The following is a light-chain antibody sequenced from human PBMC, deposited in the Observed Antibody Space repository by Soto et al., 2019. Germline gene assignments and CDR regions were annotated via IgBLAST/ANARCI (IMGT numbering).Light chain of an antibody. Sequence: DIVMTQSPATLSVAPGERATLSCRASQSVRNNLAWYQQRPGQAPRLLIYGASTGATGIPDRFSGSGSGTEFTLTIGNLQPEDLAVYYCQQYNSWPQAFGQGTKVDIK. CDR2: GAS. V-gene: IGKV3-15*01. J-gene: IGKJ1*01. CDR3: QQYNSWPQA. CDR1: QSVRNN.